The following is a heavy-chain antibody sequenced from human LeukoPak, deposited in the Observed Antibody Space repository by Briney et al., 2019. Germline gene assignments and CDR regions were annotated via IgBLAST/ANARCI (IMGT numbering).Heavy chain of an antibody. CDR1: SGSISSGGYY. J-gene: IGHJ4*02. CDR3: ARVGMIVVVFDY. V-gene: IGHV4-31*03. CDR2: IYYSGST. Sequence: PSETLSLTCTVSSGSISSGGYYWSWIRQHPGKGLEWIGYIYYSGSTYYNPSLKSRVTISVDTSKNQFSLKLSSVTAADTAVYYCARVGMIVVVFDYWGQGTLVTVSS. D-gene: IGHD3-22*01.